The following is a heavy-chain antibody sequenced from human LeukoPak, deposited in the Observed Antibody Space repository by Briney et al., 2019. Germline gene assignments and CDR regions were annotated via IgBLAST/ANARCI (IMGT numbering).Heavy chain of an antibody. V-gene: IGHV4-34*01. CDR2: INHSGST. J-gene: IGHJ4*02. D-gene: IGHD2-15*01. CDR1: GGSFSGYC. CDR3: ARVIVAATHGFDY. Sequence: SETLSLTCAVYGGSFSGYCWSWIRQPPGKGLEWIGEINHSGSTNYNPSLKSRVTISVDTSKNQFSPQLSSVTAADTAVYYCARVIVAATHGFDYWGQGTLVTVSS.